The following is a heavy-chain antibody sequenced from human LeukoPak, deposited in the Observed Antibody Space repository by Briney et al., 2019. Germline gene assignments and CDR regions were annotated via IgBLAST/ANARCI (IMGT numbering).Heavy chain of an antibody. CDR2: IYSSGST. CDR1: GGSISSSSFY. Sequence: SETLSLTCTVSGGSISSSSFYWGWIRQPPGKGLEWIGNIYSSGSTHYNPSLKRRVSIPVDTCKNQVSLTLTSVTPADTAVYYCARRAGDWFDPWGQGTLVTVSS. J-gene: IGHJ5*02. D-gene: IGHD4-17*01. CDR3: ARRAGDWFDP. V-gene: IGHV4-39*01.